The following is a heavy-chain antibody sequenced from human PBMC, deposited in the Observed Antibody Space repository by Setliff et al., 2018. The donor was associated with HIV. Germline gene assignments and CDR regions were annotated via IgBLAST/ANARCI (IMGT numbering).Heavy chain of an antibody. CDR1: GFTLSDYW. V-gene: IGHV3-7*01. Sequence: GGSLRLSCADSGFTLSDYWRTWVRQAPGKGLEWVANIKQDGSKTFYVDSVKGRFIISRDNTKNSLYLQMNSLSVEDTAMYYCVSGWAYFDFLLPPFDYWGQGTLVTVSS. CDR3: VSGWAYFDFLLPPFDY. CDR2: IKQDGSKT. J-gene: IGHJ4*02. D-gene: IGHD3-9*01.